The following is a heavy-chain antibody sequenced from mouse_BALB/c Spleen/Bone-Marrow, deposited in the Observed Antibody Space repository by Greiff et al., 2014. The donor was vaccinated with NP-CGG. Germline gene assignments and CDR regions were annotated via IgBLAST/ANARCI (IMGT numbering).Heavy chain of an antibody. Sequence: EVQLQQSGTVLARPGASLRMSCKASGYTFTNYWINWIKQRPGQGLEWIGAIYPGNNDAKYTQKFKAKAKLTAVTSTSTADMELSSLTNEDSAVYYCARNWDWVFAYWGQATLVTVSA. CDR3: ARNWDWVFAY. V-gene: IGHV1-5*01. D-gene: IGHD4-1*01. J-gene: IGHJ3*01. CDR2: IYPGNNDA. CDR1: GYTFTNYW.